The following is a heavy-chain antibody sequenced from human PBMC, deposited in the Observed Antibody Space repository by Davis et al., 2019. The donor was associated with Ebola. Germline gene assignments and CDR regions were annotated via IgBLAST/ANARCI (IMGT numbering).Heavy chain of an antibody. CDR3: ARGRSWPLDS. Sequence: MPSETLSLTCTVSGGSISSSSYYWGWIRQPPGKGLEWIGSIYYSGSTYYNPSLKSRVTISVDTSKNQFSLKLNSVTPEDTAVYYCARGRSWPLDSWGQGTLVTVAS. CDR2: IYYSGST. D-gene: IGHD6-13*01. J-gene: IGHJ4*02. V-gene: IGHV4-39*01. CDR1: GGSISSSSYY.